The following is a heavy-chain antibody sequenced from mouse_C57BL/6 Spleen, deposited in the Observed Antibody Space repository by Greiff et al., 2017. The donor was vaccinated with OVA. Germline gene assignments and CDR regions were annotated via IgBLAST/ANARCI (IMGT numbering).Heavy chain of an antibody. CDR2: IHPNSGST. D-gene: IGHD1-1*01. CDR3: ARGDVVVSTDYAIDY. Sequence: QVHVKQSGAELVKPGASVKLSCKASGYTFTSYWMHWVKQRPGQGLEWIGMIHPNSGSTNYNEKFKSKATLTVDKSSSTAYMQLSSLTSEDSAVYYCARGDVVVSTDYAIDYWGQGTSVTVSA. CDR1: GYTFTSYW. J-gene: IGHJ4*01. V-gene: IGHV1-64*01.